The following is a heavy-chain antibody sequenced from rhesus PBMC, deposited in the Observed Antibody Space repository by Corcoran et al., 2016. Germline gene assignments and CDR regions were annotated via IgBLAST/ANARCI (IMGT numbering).Heavy chain of an antibody. J-gene: IGHJ6*01. Sequence: EVQLVQSGAEVKRPGASLKISCKTSGYSFTSYWINWVRQMPGKGLEWMGAIEPSDSDTRYSPSFQGQVTISADKSIGTTYLQWSSLKASDSATYYCAKESHYGLDSWGQGVVVTVSS. V-gene: IGHV5-2*01. CDR3: AKESHYGLDS. CDR2: IEPSDSDT. CDR1: GYSFTSYW.